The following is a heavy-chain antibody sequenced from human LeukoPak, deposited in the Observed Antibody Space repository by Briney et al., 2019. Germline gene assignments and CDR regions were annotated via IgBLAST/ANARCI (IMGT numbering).Heavy chain of an antibody. CDR3: ARDRPVAGTGFDY. Sequence: GGFLSRSCAAAGFTVSGNYMSWVRQAPGKGLEWVSVIYSGGSTYYADSVKGRFTISRDNAKNSLYLQMNSLRVEDTAVYYCARDRPVAGTGFDYWGQGTLVTVSS. J-gene: IGHJ4*02. CDR1: GFTVSGNY. CDR2: IYSGGST. V-gene: IGHV3-53*01. D-gene: IGHD6-19*01.